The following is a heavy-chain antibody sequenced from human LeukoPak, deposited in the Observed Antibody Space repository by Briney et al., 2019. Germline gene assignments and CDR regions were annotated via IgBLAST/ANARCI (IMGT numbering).Heavy chain of an antibody. J-gene: IGHJ3*02. CDR1: GGTLNTHI. CDR2: ITPIIDSS. V-gene: IGHV1-69*02. CDR3: ANNRDAFDI. Sequence: SVKVSCKASGGTLNTHIFTWVRQAPGQGLEWMGKITPIIDSSKYAQKFQGRLTITADKSSGTVYMELSSLRSEDTAVYYCANNRDAFDIWGQGTMVTVSS. D-gene: IGHD2/OR15-2a*01.